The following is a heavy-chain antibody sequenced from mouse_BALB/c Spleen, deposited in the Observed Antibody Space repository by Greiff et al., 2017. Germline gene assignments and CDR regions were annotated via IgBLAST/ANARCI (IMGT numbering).Heavy chain of an antibody. D-gene: IGHD3-3*01. Sequence: EVKLVESGGGLVKPGGSLKLSCAASGFTFSSYAMSWVRQTPEKRLEWVASISSGGSTYYPDSVKGRFTISRDNAKNTLYLQMSSLKSEDTAMYYCASRRDYYFDYWGQGTTLTVSS. CDR1: GFTFSSYA. CDR2: ISSGGST. CDR3: ASRRDYYFDY. J-gene: IGHJ2*01. V-gene: IGHV5-6-5*01.